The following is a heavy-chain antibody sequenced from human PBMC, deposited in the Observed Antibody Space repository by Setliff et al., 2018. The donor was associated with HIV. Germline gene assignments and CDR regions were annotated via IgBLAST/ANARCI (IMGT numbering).Heavy chain of an antibody. D-gene: IGHD5-12*01. CDR2: IYYSGSI. CDR3: ARRKRWLVLYSFDY. Sequence: SETLSLTCTVSGGSISTRTYYWGWVRQPPGKGLEWIGSIYYSGSIYYNPSLKSRVTISVATSENQISLNLNSATAADTAVYYCARRKRWLVLYSFDYWGQGTLVTVSS. J-gene: IGHJ4*02. V-gene: IGHV4-39*01. CDR1: GGSISTRTYY.